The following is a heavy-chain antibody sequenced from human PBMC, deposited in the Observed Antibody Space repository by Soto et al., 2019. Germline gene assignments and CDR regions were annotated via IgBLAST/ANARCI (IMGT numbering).Heavy chain of an antibody. Sequence: LRLSCAASGFTFSSFGMSWVRQAPGKGLEWVSAISGSGGSTYYADSVKGRFTISRDNSKNTLYLQMNSLRAEDTAVYYCAKTPSSGWYSYFDYWGQGTLVTVSS. V-gene: IGHV3-23*01. D-gene: IGHD6-19*01. J-gene: IGHJ4*02. CDR2: ISGSGGST. CDR1: GFTFSSFG. CDR3: AKTPSSGWYSYFDY.